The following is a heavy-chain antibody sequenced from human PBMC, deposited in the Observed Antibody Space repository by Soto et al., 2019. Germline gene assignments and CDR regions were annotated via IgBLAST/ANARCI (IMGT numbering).Heavy chain of an antibody. D-gene: IGHD3-22*01. Sequence: PGGSLRLSCAASGFTFNYYMSWIRQAPGKGLEWVSYISGSSGHINYADSVKGRFTISRDNARNSLYLQMNSLRAEDTAVYYCATQFRDTNRFYDAFDIWGQGTMVTVSS. CDR1: GFTFNYY. CDR2: ISGSSGHI. V-gene: IGHV3-11*06. CDR3: ATQFRDTNRFYDAFDI. J-gene: IGHJ3*02.